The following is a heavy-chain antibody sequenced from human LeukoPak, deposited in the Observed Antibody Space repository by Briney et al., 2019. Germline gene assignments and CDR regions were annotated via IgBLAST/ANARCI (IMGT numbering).Heavy chain of an antibody. CDR3: ARTYIGFGGYYYYYMDV. Sequence: SETLSLTCTVSGGSISSYYWSWIRQPPGKGLEWIGYIYYSGSTNYNPSLKSRVTISVDTSKNQFSLKLSSVTAADTAVYYCARTYIGFGGYYYYYMDVWGKGTTVTVSS. D-gene: IGHD3-10*01. V-gene: IGHV4-59*01. J-gene: IGHJ6*03. CDR1: GGSISSYY. CDR2: IYYSGST.